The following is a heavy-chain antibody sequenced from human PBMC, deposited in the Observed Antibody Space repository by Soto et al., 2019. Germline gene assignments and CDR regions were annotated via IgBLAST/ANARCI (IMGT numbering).Heavy chain of an antibody. V-gene: IGHV4-59*01. D-gene: IGHD3-10*01. CDR2: VFYSGAT. Sequence: PSETLSLTCSVSGDSISSYYWTWIRQSPGKGLEWVGYVFYSGATNYNPSLKSRVTISLDASKKQVSLRLTSATAADTAVYYCTRGLPSHFGYDYWGQGTLVTVSS. J-gene: IGHJ4*02. CDR3: TRGLPSHFGYDY. CDR1: GDSISSYY.